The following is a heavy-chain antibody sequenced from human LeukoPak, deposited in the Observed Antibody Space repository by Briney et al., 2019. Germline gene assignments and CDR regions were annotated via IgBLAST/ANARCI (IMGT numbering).Heavy chain of an antibody. CDR1: GVSISTYY. J-gene: IGHJ4*02. V-gene: IGHV4-59*01. D-gene: IGHD1-26*01. CDR2: FSYSGST. CDR3: ARMYSGTSYYFDY. Sequence: SETLSFTCSVSGVSISTYYWIWIRQPPAKGLEWMGFFSYSGSTKYNPSLKSRVTMSVDTSENQFSLKLSPVTAADTAVYYCARMYSGTSYYFDYWGQGTLVTVSS.